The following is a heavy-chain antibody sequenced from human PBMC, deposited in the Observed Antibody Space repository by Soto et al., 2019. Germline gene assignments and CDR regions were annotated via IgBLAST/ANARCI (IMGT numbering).Heavy chain of an antibody. Sequence: ASVKVSCKASGYTFTSYYMHWVRQAPGQGLEWMGIINPSGGSTSYAQKFQGRVTMTRDTSTSTVYMELGSLRSEDTAVYYCARDLHVDTAMIWFDPWGQGTLVTVSS. CDR2: INPSGGST. D-gene: IGHD5-18*01. CDR3: ARDLHVDTAMIWFDP. J-gene: IGHJ5*02. CDR1: GYTFTSYY. V-gene: IGHV1-46*01.